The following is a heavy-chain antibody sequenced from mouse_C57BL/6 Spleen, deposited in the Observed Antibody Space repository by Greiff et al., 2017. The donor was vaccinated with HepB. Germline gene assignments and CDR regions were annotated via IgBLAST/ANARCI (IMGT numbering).Heavy chain of an antibody. D-gene: IGHD1-1*02. J-gene: IGHJ2*01. V-gene: IGHV1-82*01. CDR1: GYAFSSSW. Sequence: VKPGASVKISCKASGYAFSSSWMNWVKQRPGKGLEWIGRIYPGDGDTNYNGKFKGKATLTADKSSSTAYMQLSSLTSEDSAVYFCARKGGDYWGQGTTLTVSS. CDR3: ARKGGDY. CDR2: IYPGDGDT.